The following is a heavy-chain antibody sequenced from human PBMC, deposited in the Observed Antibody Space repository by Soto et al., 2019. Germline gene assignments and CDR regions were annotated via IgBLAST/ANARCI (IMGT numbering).Heavy chain of an antibody. CDR3: ARGIWQQLEPAFDI. Sequence: GESLKISCKGSGYIFTSYWIGWVRQMPGEGLEWMGIIYPGDSDTRYSPSYQGQVTISVDKSISTAYLHWSSLKASDTAMYFCARGIWQQLEPAFDIWGQGTMVTVS. V-gene: IGHV5-51*01. CDR1: GYIFTSYW. D-gene: IGHD6-13*01. J-gene: IGHJ3*02. CDR2: IYPGDSDT.